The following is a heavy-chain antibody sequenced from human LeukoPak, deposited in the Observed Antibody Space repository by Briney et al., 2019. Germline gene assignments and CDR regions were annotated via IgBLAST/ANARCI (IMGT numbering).Heavy chain of an antibody. CDR3: AKGRGYSSRRMGFDY. D-gene: IGHD6-13*01. J-gene: IGHJ4*02. CDR2: ISWNSGSI. Sequence: GRSLTLSCAASGCTFGDYAMHWFRQAPGKGLEWVSGISWNSGSIGYADSVKGRFTISRDNAKNSLYPQMNSLRAEDTALYYCAKGRGYSSRRMGFDYWGQGTLVTVSS. CDR1: GCTFGDYA. V-gene: IGHV3-9*01.